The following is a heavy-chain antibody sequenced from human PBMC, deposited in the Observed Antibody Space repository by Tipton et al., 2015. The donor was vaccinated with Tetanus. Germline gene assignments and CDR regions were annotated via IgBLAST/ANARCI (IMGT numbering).Heavy chain of an antibody. CDR3: ARNPSLTGWFDP. V-gene: IGHV3-48*01. J-gene: IGHJ5*02. Sequence: SLRLSCAASGFSFRDYGMNWVRQAPGKGLEWVSYISYSSSPVYYADSVKGRFVVSRDNAKNSLYLQMNTLRADDTAVYYCARNPSLTGWFDPWGQGTLVTVSS. CDR2: ISYSSSPV. CDR1: GFSFRDYG.